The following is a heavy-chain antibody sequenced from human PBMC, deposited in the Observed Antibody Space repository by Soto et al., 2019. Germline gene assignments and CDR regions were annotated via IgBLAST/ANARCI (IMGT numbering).Heavy chain of an antibody. D-gene: IGHD6-6*01. CDR2: IIPIFGTA. V-gene: IGHV1-69*01. Sequence: QVQLVQSGAEVKKPGSSVKVSCRASGGTFSSYAISWVRQAPGQGLEWMGGIIPIFGTANYAQKFQGRVMITADESTSTAYMELSSLRSEDTAVYYCARKVEEEQLDWSDPWGQGTLVTVSS. CDR1: GGTFSSYA. J-gene: IGHJ5*02. CDR3: ARKVEEEQLDWSDP.